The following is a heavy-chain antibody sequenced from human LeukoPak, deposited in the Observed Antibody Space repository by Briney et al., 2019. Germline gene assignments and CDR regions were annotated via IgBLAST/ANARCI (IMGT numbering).Heavy chain of an antibody. D-gene: IGHD2-15*01. Sequence: SETLSLTCTVSGGSISSYYWSWIRQPPGKGLEWIGYIYYSGSTNYNPSLKSRVTISVDTSKNQFSLKLSSVTAADTAVYYCASGYCSGGSCYPYYYYYYMDVWGKGTTVTVSS. J-gene: IGHJ6*03. CDR1: GGSISSYY. CDR3: ASGYCSGGSCYPYYYYYYMDV. V-gene: IGHV4-59*12. CDR2: IYYSGST.